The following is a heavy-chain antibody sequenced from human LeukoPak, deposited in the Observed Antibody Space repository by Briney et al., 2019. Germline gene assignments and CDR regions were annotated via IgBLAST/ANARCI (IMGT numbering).Heavy chain of an antibody. CDR1: GGSISSTSYY. V-gene: IGHV4-39*07. CDR2: IYYSGNT. J-gene: IGHJ4*02. Sequence: PSETLSLTCTVSGGSISSTSYYWGWIRQPPGKELDWIGTIYYSGNTYYNPSLRSRVTISVDTSKNQFSLKLSSVTTADTAVYYCASLSGYYFYFDYWGQGTLVTVSS. CDR3: ASLSGYYFYFDY. D-gene: IGHD3-22*01.